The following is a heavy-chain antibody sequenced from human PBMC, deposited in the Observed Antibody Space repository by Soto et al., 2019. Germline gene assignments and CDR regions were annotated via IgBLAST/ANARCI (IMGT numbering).Heavy chain of an antibody. Sequence: QVQLVQSGAEVKKPGSSVKVSCKASGGTFSSYAISWVRQAPGQGLEWMGGIIPIFGTAIYAQKFQGRVTITADETTSTAYIELSSLRSEDTAVYDCARDLTYYYGSSGYTDAFYIWGQVTMVTVSS. J-gene: IGHJ3*02. CDR3: ARDLTYYYGSSGYTDAFYI. D-gene: IGHD3-22*01. CDR2: IIPIFGTA. V-gene: IGHV1-69*01. CDR1: GGTFSSYA.